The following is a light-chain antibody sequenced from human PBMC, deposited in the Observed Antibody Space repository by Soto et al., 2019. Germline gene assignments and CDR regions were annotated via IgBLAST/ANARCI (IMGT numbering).Light chain of an antibody. J-gene: IGLJ2*01. Sequence: QSALTQPPSASGSPGQSVTISCTGTSIDVGGYNYVSWYQHHPGKAPKLMIYGVNKRPSGVPDRFSGSKSGNTAPLTVSGLQAEDEADYYCSSYAGSNNFVVFGGGTKLTVL. CDR2: GVN. CDR1: SIDVGGYNY. CDR3: SSYAGSNNFVV. V-gene: IGLV2-8*01.